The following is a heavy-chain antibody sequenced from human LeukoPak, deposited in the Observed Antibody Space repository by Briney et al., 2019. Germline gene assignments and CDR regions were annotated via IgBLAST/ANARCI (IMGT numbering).Heavy chain of an antibody. CDR2: IYHSGSS. D-gene: IGHD3-22*01. J-gene: IGHJ6*03. Sequence: SETLSLTCTVSGYSITSAYYWGWIRQSPGKGLAWIGSIYHSGSSYYNPSLKSRVTISVDTSKNQFSLKLSSVTAADTAVYYCARVDYYDSSGYYLMNYYYYYMDVWGKGTTVTVSS. CDR3: ARVDYYDSSGYYLMNYYYYYMDV. CDR1: GYSITSAYY. V-gene: IGHV4-38-2*02.